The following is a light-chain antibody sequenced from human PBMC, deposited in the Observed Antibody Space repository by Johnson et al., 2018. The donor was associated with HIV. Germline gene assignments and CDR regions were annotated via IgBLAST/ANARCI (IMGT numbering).Light chain of an antibody. J-gene: IGLJ1*01. Sequence: QSVLTQPPSVSAAPGQKVTISCSGSSSNIGNNYVSWYQQLPGTAPKLLIYENNKRPSGIPDRFSGSKSGTSATLGITGLQTGDEADYYCGTWDSRLSTGGFFGTGTKVTVL. CDR2: ENN. CDR1: SSNIGNNY. V-gene: IGLV1-51*02. CDR3: GTWDSRLSTGGF.